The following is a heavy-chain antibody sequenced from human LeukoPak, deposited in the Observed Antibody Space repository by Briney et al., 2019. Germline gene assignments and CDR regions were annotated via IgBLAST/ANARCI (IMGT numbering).Heavy chain of an antibody. V-gene: IGHV5-51*01. CDR1: GYSFSTYW. CDR2: IYPGDSGT. D-gene: IGHD6-13*01. J-gene: IGHJ5*02. Sequence: GESLKISCKGSGYSFSTYWIGWVRQMPGKGLEWIGLIYPGDSGTRYSPSFQGQVTFSVDKSNSTAYLQWSSLKASDTAMYYCARNGAAGTPNRFFNWFDPWGQGTQVTVSS. CDR3: ARNGAAGTPNRFFNWFDP.